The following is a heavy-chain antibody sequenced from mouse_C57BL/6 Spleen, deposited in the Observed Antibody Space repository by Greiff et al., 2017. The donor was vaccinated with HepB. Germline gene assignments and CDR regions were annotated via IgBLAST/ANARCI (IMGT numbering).Heavy chain of an antibody. D-gene: IGHD2-1*01. Sequence: VQLQQSGAELVRPGASVTLSCKASGYTFTDYEMHWVKQTPVHGLEWIGAIDPETGGTAYNQKFKGKAILTADKSSSTAYMELRSLTSEDSAVYYCTRKEINGNYVYFDYWGQGTTLTVSS. V-gene: IGHV1-15*01. J-gene: IGHJ2*01. CDR1: GYTFTDYE. CDR2: IDPETGGT. CDR3: TRKEINGNYVYFDY.